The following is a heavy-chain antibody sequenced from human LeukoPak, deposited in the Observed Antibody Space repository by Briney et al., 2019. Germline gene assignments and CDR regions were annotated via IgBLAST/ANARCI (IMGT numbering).Heavy chain of an antibody. CDR1: GFRFSSFG. CDR3: AKNMGDQWLIPTSFDY. CDR2: IWNDGRSK. D-gene: IGHD6-19*01. J-gene: IGHJ4*02. Sequence: GGSLRLSCAASGFRFSSFGMHWVRQAPGKGLEGVAFIWNDGRSKYFGDSAKGRFTISRDNSENTLYLQMNSLRPEDTAVYYCAKNMGDQWLIPTSFDYWGQGTLVTVSS. V-gene: IGHV3-30*02.